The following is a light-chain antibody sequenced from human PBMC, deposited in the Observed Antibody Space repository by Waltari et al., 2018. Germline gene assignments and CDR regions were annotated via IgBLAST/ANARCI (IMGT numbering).Light chain of an antibody. CDR3: SSYTSSGTRV. J-gene: IGLJ1*01. CDR2: DVT. V-gene: IGLV2-14*03. Sequence: QPPLTQPASVSGSVGQSLTISCTGTSDDIVTYNFVSWYQQYPGKAPKLIIYDVTDRPSGISHRFSGSKSGNTASLIISGLQDEDEADYHCSSYTSSGTRVFGTGTTVTVL. CDR1: SDDIVTYNF.